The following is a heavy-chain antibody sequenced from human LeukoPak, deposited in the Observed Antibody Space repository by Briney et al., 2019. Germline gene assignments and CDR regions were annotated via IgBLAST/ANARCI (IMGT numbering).Heavy chain of an antibody. V-gene: IGHV3-48*03. J-gene: IGHJ4*02. D-gene: IGHD3-22*01. CDR3: ARDGPAYYDSSGYSDY. CDR2: ISTSGSTI. CDR1: GFTFSNYE. Sequence: PGGSLRLSCAASGFTFSNYEMNWVRQAPGKGLEWVPYISTSGSTIYYADSVKGRFTISRDNAKNSLYLQMNSLRAEDTAVYYCARDGPAYYDSSGYSDYWGRGILVTVSS.